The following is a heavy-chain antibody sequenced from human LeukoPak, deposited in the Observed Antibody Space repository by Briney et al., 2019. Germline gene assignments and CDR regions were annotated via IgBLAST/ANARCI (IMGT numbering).Heavy chain of an antibody. CDR3: ARHRKNDILTGYYKSGAFDI. V-gene: IGHV4-61*02. J-gene: IGHJ3*02. Sequence: PSQTLSLTCTVSGGSISSGSYYWSWIRQPAGKGLEWIGRIYTSGSTNYNPSLKSRVTISVDTSKNQFSLKLSSVTAADTAVYYCARHRKNDILTGYYKSGAFDIWGQGAMVTVSS. CDR1: GGSISSGSYY. D-gene: IGHD3-9*01. CDR2: IYTSGST.